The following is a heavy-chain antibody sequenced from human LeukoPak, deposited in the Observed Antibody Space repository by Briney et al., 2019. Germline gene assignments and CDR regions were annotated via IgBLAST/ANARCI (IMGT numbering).Heavy chain of an antibody. Sequence: SETLSLTCTVSGDSISSYYWSWIRQPAGKGLEWIGRISTTGNTNYNPSLKSRVTISADKSNNQFSLQLSSVTAADTAVNYCARVPPRAAMVYFDYWGQGTLVTVSS. CDR1: GDSISSYY. V-gene: IGHV4-4*07. CDR3: ARVPPRAAMVYFDY. D-gene: IGHD5-18*01. CDR2: ISTTGNT. J-gene: IGHJ4*02.